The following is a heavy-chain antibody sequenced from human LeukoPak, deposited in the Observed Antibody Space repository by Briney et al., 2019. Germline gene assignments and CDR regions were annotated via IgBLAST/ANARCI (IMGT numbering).Heavy chain of an antibody. V-gene: IGHV3-48*03. CDR3: AGGTVVTLFDY. CDR2: ISSSGSTI. D-gene: IGHD4-23*01. Sequence: GGSLRLPRAASGFTFSSYEMNWVRQAPGKGLEWVSYISSSGSTIYYADSVKGRVTISRDNAKNSLYLQMNSLRAEDTAVYYCAGGTVVTLFDYWGQGTLVTVSS. CDR1: GFTFSSYE. J-gene: IGHJ4*02.